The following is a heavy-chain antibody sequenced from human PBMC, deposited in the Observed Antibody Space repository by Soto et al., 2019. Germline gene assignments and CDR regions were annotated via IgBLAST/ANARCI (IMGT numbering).Heavy chain of an antibody. V-gene: IGHV4-34*01. J-gene: IGHJ4*02. CDR2: INHSGST. D-gene: IGHD3-3*01. CDR1: GGSYIDYY. CDR3: ARGDTPRYYDFWSGYPQRNFDY. Sequence: SETLSLTRAVYGGSYIDYYWRWIRQPPGKGLEWIGEINHSGSTNYNPSLKSRVTISVDTSKNQFSLKLSSVTAADTAVYYCARGDTPRYYDFWSGYPQRNFDYWGQGTLVTVSS.